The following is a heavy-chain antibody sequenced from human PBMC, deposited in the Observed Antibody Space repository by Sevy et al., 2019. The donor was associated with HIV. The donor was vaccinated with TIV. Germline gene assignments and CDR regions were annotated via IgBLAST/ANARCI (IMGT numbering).Heavy chain of an antibody. V-gene: IGHV3-21*01. CDR2: ISSSSSYI. J-gene: IGHJ4*02. CDR1: GFTFSSYS. D-gene: IGHD3-22*01. Sequence: GGSLRLSCAASGFTFSSYSMNWVRQAPGKGLEWVSSISSSSSYIYYADSVKGRFTISGDKAKNSLYLQMNSLRAEDTAVYYCARASIYYDSSGYDYWGQGTLVTVSS. CDR3: ARASIYYDSSGYDY.